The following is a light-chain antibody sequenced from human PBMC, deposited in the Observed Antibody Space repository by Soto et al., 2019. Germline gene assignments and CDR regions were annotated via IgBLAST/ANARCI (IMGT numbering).Light chain of an antibody. CDR1: QTISSS. J-gene: IGKJ2*01. CDR2: KAS. CDR3: QQYDSYSPYT. V-gene: IGKV1-5*03. Sequence: DIQMTQFPPTLSASIGDRVTITCRASQTISSSLAWYQQKPGKAPKLLIYKASTFESGDPSRFSGSGSGTEFTLTISSLQPDDFATYYCQQYDSYSPYTFGQGTRLEIK.